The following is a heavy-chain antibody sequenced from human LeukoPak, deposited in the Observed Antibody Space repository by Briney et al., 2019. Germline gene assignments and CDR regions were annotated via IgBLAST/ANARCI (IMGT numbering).Heavy chain of an antibody. CDR3: AKTGGPWD. V-gene: IGHV3-53*01. CDR2: IFSDGTT. Sequence: GGSLRLSCAASGFTVGSSFMTWVRQAPGKGLEWVSVIFSDGTTYYTDSVKGRFTISRDNSKNTLYLQLNSLRAEDTAVYYCAKTGGPWDWGQGTLVTVSS. D-gene: IGHD7-27*01. CDR1: GFTVGSSF. J-gene: IGHJ4*02.